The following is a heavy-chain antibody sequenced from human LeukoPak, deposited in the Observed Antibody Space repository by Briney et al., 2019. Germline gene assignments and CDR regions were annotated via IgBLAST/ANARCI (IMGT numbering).Heavy chain of an antibody. J-gene: IGHJ4*02. CDR3: ARGLFGESLDY. Sequence: ASVKVSCKASGYTFTAYYVHWVRQAPGQGLEWMGWINTNTGNPTYAQGFTGRFVFSLDTSVSTTYLQISSLEAEDTAVYYCARGLFGESLDYWGQGTLVTVSS. V-gene: IGHV7-4-1*02. CDR2: INTNTGNP. D-gene: IGHD3-3*01. CDR1: GYTFTAYY.